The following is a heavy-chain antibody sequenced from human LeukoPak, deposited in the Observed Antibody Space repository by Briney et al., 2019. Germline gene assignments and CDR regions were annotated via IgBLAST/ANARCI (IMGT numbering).Heavy chain of an antibody. CDR1: GFSLTTYGMC. D-gene: IGHD5-18*01. CDR3: ARSYVDSPMGNDAFDI. J-gene: IGHJ3*02. V-gene: IGHV2-70*11. CDR2: IDWDDDK. Sequence: SGPTLVNPTQTLTLTCTFSGFSLTTYGMCVSWIRQPPGKALEWLARIDWDDDKYSRTSLKTRLTISKDTSKNQVVLTMTNMDPVDTATYYCARSYVDSPMGNDAFDIWGQGTMVTVSS.